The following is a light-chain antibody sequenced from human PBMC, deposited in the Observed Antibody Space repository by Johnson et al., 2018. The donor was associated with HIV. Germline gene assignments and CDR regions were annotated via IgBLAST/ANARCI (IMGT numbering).Light chain of an antibody. J-gene: IGLJ1*01. V-gene: IGLV1-51*02. CDR1: SSNIGNNY. Sequence: QSVLTQPPSVSAAPGQKVTISCSGSSSNIGNNYVSWYQQLPGIAPKLLIYKNNQRPSGIPDRFSGSKSGTSATLGITGLQTGDEADYYGGTWDTSLSAGGVFGTGTKVTVL. CDR3: GTWDTSLSAGGV. CDR2: KNN.